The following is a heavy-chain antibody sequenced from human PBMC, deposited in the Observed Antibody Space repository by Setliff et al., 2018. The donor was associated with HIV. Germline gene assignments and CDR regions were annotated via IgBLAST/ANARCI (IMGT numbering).Heavy chain of an antibody. CDR1: GGSFNDYY. CDR3: ARARGSGPWEIIFYDVFDI. V-gene: IGHV4-34*01. CDR2: INHSGST. Sequence: SETLSLTCAVYGGSFNDYYWTWIRQPPGKGLEWIGEINHSGSTNYNPSLKSRVTISLDTSKNQFSLKLSSVTAADTAVYYCARARGSGPWEIIFYDVFDIWAKGQWSPSPQ. J-gene: IGHJ3*02. D-gene: IGHD1-26*01.